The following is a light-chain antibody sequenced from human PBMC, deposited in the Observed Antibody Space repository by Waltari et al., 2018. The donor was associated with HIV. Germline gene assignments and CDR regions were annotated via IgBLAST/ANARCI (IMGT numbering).Light chain of an antibody. Sequence: QSALTQPASVSGSPGQSITISCTGSSSDVGTYKHVSWYQQHPGKAPRFLIYCVSNLPSVVSNRNSASKAGKTGSLTVCGLLAEDEADYYCSAYAGSSTFVIFGGGTKLTAL. CDR1: SSDVGTYKH. CDR2: CVS. CDR3: SAYAGSSTFVI. J-gene: IGLJ2*01. V-gene: IGLV2-23*02.